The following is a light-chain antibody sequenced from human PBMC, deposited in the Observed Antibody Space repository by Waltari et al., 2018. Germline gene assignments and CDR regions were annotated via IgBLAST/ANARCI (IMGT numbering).Light chain of an antibody. CDR2: GAS. J-gene: IGKJ2*01. CDR1: PSFGGN. V-gene: IGKV3-15*01. CDR3: QQYNDWPLYT. Sequence: IVMTQSPATLSVSPGERATLSCRATPSFGGNLAWYQQKPGQAPRLLIYGASTCVTGLPARFSGSGSETEFTLTISSGQSEDFAVYYCQQYNDWPLYTFGQGTKLEIK.